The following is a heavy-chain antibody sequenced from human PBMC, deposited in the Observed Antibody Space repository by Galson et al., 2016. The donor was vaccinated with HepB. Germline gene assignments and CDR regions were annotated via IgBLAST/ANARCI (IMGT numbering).Heavy chain of an antibody. CDR1: GYTFTNYD. J-gene: IGHJ4*02. V-gene: IGHV1-8*01. D-gene: IGHD7-27*01. CDR3: ARNPALTGYFDY. CDR2: MNPNSGNT. Sequence: SVKVSCKASGYTFTNYDINWVRQATGQGPEWMGWMNPNSGNTGYAQKFQGRITMTRDISISTAYMELSSLRSEDTAVYYCARNPALTGYFDYWGQGSLVTVSS.